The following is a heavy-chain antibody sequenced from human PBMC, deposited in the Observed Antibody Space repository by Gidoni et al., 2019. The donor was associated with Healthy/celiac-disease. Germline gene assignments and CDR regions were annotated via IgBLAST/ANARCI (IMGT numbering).Heavy chain of an antibody. D-gene: IGHD6-19*01. CDR3: AREKAVAGTGFDY. V-gene: IGHV1-2*02. Sequence: QVQLVQSGAEVKKPGASVKVSCKASGYTLTGYYMHWVRQAPGQGLEWMGWINPNSGGTNDAQKFQGRVTMTRDTSISTAYMELSRLRSDDTAVYYCAREKAVAGTGFDYWGQGTLVTVSS. CDR2: INPNSGGT. J-gene: IGHJ4*02. CDR1: GYTLTGYY.